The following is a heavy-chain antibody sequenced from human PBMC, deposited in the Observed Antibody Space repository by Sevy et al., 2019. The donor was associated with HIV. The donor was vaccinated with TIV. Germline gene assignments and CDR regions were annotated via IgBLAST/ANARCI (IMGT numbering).Heavy chain of an antibody. Sequence: GGSLRLSCAASGFTFSDYYMSWIRQAPGKGLEWLSYISNSGVIYYADSVKGRFTISRDNAKNSLYLQMNSLRAEDTAVYYCAKDILAPGLHFDYWGQGTLVTVSS. V-gene: IGHV3-11*01. CDR3: AKDILAPGLHFDY. J-gene: IGHJ4*02. CDR1: GFTFSDYY. CDR2: ISNSGVI. D-gene: IGHD3-3*02.